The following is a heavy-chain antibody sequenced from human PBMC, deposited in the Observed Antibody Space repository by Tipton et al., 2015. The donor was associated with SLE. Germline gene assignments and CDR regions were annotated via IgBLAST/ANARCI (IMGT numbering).Heavy chain of an antibody. J-gene: IGHJ4*02. CDR2: IFSDGST. Sequence: SLRLSCAASGFTLDISAMHWVRQAPGKGLEWVSVIFSDGSTYYGDSVKGRFTISRDTSKNTLYLHMNNVTTEDTAVYYCAKDRSGDPYYFQFWGQGTLVIVSS. V-gene: IGHV3-23*03. CDR1: GFTLDISA. CDR3: AKDRSGDPYYFQF.